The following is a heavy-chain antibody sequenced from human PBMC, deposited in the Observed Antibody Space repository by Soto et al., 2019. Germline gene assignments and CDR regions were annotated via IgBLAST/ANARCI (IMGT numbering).Heavy chain of an antibody. D-gene: IGHD2-8*01. J-gene: IGHJ6*02. CDR1: GYSFTSYW. V-gene: IGHV5-51*01. Sequence: PGESLKISCKGSGYSFTSYWIGWVRQMPGKGLEWMGIIYPGDSDTRYSPSFQGQVTISADKSISTAYLQWSSLKASDTAMYYCALGHCTNGVCYNYGMHVWRQATTVTVSS. CDR2: IYPGDSDT. CDR3: ALGHCTNGVCYNYGMHV.